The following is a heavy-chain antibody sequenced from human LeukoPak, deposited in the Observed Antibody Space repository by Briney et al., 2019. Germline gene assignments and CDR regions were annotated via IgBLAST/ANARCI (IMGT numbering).Heavy chain of an antibody. V-gene: IGHV3-33*01. D-gene: IGHD5-24*01. Sequence: GGSLRLSCAASGFTFSSYGMHWVRQAPGKGLEWVAVIWYDGSNKYYADSVKSRFTISRDNSKNTLYLQMNSLRAEDTAVYYCALRTDGYIHHWGQGTLVTVSS. CDR1: GFTFSSYG. J-gene: IGHJ1*01. CDR3: ALRTDGYIHH. CDR2: IWYDGSNK.